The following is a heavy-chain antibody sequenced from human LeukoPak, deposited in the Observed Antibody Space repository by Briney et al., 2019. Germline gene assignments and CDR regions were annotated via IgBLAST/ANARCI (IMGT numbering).Heavy chain of an antibody. CDR2: IWYDGSNK. V-gene: IGHV3-33*06. Sequence: PGGSLRLSCAASGFTFSSYGMHWVRQAPGKGLEWVAVIWYDGSNKYYADSVKGRFTISRDNSKNTLYLQMNSLRAEDTAVYHCAKDRAHYSSGWRGFFDYWGQGTLVTVSS. CDR3: AKDRAHYSSGWRGFFDY. J-gene: IGHJ4*02. CDR1: GFTFSSYG. D-gene: IGHD6-19*01.